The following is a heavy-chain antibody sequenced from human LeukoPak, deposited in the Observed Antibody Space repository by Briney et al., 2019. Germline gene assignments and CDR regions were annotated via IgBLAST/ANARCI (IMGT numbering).Heavy chain of an antibody. Sequence: PGGSLRLSCAASGFTFSSYAMSWVRQAPGKGLGWVSAISGSGGSTYYADSVKRRFTISRDNSKNTLYLQMNSLRAEDTAVYYCAKDSHFATVTTGGNYWGQGTLVTVSS. D-gene: IGHD4-17*01. J-gene: IGHJ4*02. CDR2: ISGSGGST. CDR1: GFTFSSYA. CDR3: AKDSHFATVTTGGNY. V-gene: IGHV3-23*01.